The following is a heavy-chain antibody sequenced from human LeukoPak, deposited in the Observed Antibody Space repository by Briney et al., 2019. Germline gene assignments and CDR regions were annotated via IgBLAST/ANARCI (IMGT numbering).Heavy chain of an antibody. CDR1: GFSVSTNY. J-gene: IGHJ4*02. CDR3: ARGSLGNSTSSDCCPLDY. V-gene: IGHV3-53*01. Sequence: GGSLRLSCAASGFSVSTNYMYSGGSTYCADSVKGRFTISRDDSKNTLYLQMNSLRADDTAVFYCARGSLGNSTSSDCCPLDYWGQGALVTVSS. CDR2: SGGST. D-gene: IGHD2-21*01.